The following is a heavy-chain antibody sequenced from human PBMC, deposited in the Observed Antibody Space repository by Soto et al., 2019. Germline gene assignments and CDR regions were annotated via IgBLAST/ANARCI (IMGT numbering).Heavy chain of an antibody. D-gene: IGHD1-20*01. CDR2: IYYSGST. CDR3: ARGTRALITSFFAY. Sequence: SETLSLTCPVSGGALSSYYWIWIRPPPGKGLEWIGYIYYSGSTNYNPSLKSRVSIVLGTSGNQFSLKLSSVTAADTAIYYCARGTRALITSFFAYWGQGLPVTVSA. V-gene: IGHV4-59*01. J-gene: IGHJ4*02. CDR1: GGALSSYY.